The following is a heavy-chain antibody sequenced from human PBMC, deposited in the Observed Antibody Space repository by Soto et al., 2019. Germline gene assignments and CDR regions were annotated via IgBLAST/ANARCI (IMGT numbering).Heavy chain of an antibody. J-gene: IGHJ6*03. CDR1: GFTFSSYA. CDR3: AKDTLLRYFDWLLHPYYYYYMDV. CDR2: ISGSGGST. D-gene: IGHD3-9*01. Sequence: GGSLRLSCAASGFTFSSYAMSWVRQAPGKGLEWVSAISGSGGSTYYADSVKGRFTISRDNSKNTLYLQMSSLRAEDTAVYYCAKDTLLRYFDWLLHPYYYYYMDVWGKGTTVTVSS. V-gene: IGHV3-23*01.